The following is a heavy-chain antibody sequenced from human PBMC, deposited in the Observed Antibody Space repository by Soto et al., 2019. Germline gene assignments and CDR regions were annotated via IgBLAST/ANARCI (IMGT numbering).Heavy chain of an antibody. J-gene: IGHJ5*02. CDR1: GFTFSGSA. V-gene: IGHV3-73*02. D-gene: IGHD1-7*01. CDR2: IRSKANSYAT. CDR3: TRERGAHWNYAPTNWFDP. Sequence: EVQLVESGGGLVQPGGSLKLSCAASGFTFSGSAMHWVRQASGKGLEWVGRIRSKANSYATAYAASVKGRFTISRDDSKNTAYLQMNSLKTEDTAVYYCTRERGAHWNYAPTNWFDPWGQGTLVTVSS.